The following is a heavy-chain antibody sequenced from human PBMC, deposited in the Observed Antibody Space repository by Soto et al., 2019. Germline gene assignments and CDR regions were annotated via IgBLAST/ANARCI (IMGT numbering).Heavy chain of an antibody. J-gene: IGHJ4*02. CDR1: GGTFSSYA. CDR3: AMQERWPQLNYFDY. CDR2: IIPIFGTA. V-gene: IGHV1-69*13. Sequence: SVKVSCKASGGTFSSYAISWVRQAPGQGLEWMGGIIPIFGTANYAQKFQGRVTITADESTSTAYMELSSLRSEDTAVYYCAMQERWPQLNYFDYWGQGTLVTVSS.